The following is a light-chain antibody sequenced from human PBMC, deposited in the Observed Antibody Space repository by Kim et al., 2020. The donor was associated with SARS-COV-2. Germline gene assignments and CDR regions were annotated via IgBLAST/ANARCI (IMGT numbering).Light chain of an antibody. V-gene: IGLV3-19*01. CDR2: GKN. CDR1: SLRTYY. CDR3: HSRDNHDNVL. J-gene: IGLJ2*01. Sequence: SSELTQDPAVSVALGQTVRITCQGDSLRTYYTTWFQQKPGQAPIVVFYGKNNRPSGIPDRFSGSTSGNTASLTITATQAADQDDYYCHSRDNHDNVLFGG.